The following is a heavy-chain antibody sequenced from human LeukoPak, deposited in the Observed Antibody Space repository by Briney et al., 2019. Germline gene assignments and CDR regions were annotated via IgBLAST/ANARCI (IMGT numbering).Heavy chain of an antibody. J-gene: IGHJ4*02. CDR2: ISSSGGAI. Sequence: GGSLRLSCAASGFTFGDYSMNWVRQAPGKELEWVSYISSSGGAIDNADSVKGRFTISRDNAKNSLYLQMNSLRAEDTAVYYCATYYYDSLYWGQGTLVTVSS. CDR3: ATYYYDSLY. V-gene: IGHV3-48*01. D-gene: IGHD3-22*01. CDR1: GFTFGDYS.